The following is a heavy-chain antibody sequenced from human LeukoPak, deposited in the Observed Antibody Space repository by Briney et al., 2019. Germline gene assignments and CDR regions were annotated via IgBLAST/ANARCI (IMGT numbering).Heavy chain of an antibody. V-gene: IGHV3-7*01. CDR1: GFTFSSYW. J-gene: IGHJ6*03. CDR3: ARLKWLVGYYYYYYMGV. CDR2: IKQDGSEK. D-gene: IGHD6-19*01. Sequence: GGSLRLSCAASGFTFSSYWMSWVRQAPGKGLEWVANIKQDGSEKYYVDSVKGRFTISRDNAKNSLYLQMNSLRAEDTAVYYCARLKWLVGYYYYYYMGVRGKGTTVTVSS.